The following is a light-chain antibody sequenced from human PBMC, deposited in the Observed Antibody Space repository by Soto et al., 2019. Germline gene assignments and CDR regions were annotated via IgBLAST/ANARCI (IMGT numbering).Light chain of an antibody. CDR1: QSVSSSY. J-gene: IGKJ5*01. CDR2: GAS. V-gene: IGKV3-15*01. Sequence: EIVLTQSPATLSLSPGERATLSCRASQSVSSSYLVWYQQKPGQAPRLLIYGASTRATAIPARFTGSGSGTEFTLTISSLQSEDFAVYYCQQYNNWPITFGPGTRLEN. CDR3: QQYNNWPIT.